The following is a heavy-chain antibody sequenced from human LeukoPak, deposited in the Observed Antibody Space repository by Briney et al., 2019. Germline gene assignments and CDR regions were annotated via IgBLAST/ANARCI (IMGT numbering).Heavy chain of an antibody. CDR1: GGSISSSSYY. J-gene: IGHJ4*02. CDR2: IYHSGST. CDR3: ARGDREGCSSTSCFNFDY. Sequence: SETLSLTCTVSGGSISSSSYYWSWIRQPPGTGLEWIGYIYHSGSTYYNPSLKSRVTISVDRSKNQFSLKLSSVTAADTAVYYCARGDREGCSSTSCFNFDYWGQGTLVTVSS. D-gene: IGHD2-2*01. V-gene: IGHV4-30-2*01.